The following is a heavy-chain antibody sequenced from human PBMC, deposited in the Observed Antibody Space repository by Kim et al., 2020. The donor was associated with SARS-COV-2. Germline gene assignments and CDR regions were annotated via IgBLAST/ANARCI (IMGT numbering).Heavy chain of an antibody. Sequence: GGSLRLSCAASGFTFSSYGMHWVRQAPGKGLEWVAVIWYDGSNKYYADSVKGRFTISRDNSKNTLYLQMNSLRAEDTAVYYCARDEGYSSSWYRNTCFDYWGQGTLVTVSS. CDR3: ARDEGYSSSWYRNTCFDY. J-gene: IGHJ4*02. CDR1: GFTFSSYG. CDR2: IWYDGSNK. V-gene: IGHV3-33*01. D-gene: IGHD6-13*01.